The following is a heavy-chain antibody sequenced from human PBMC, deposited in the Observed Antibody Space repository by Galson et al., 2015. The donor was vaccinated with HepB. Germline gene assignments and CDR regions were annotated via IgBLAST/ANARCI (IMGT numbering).Heavy chain of an antibody. CDR1: GFTFSSYW. J-gene: IGHJ3*02. CDR3: ARDRALRYFDWLLGSAFDI. V-gene: IGHV3-7*01. CDR2: IKQDGSEK. Sequence: SLRLSCAASGFTFSSYWMSWVRQAPGKGLEWVANIKQDGSEKYYVDSVKGRFTISRDNAKNSLYLQMNSLRAEDTAVYYCARDRALRYFDWLLGSAFDIWGQGTMVTVSS. D-gene: IGHD3-9*01.